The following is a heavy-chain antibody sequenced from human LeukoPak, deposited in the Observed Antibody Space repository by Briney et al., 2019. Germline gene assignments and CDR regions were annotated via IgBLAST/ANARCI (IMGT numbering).Heavy chain of an antibody. CDR2: INTDGSST. Sequence: GGSLRLSCAASGFTFSSYWMHWVRQAPGKGLVWVSRINTDGSSTSYADSVKGRFTISRDNAKNTLYLQMNSLRAEDTALNYCARDLGAYYDSSDNWFDPWGQGTLVTVSS. V-gene: IGHV3-74*01. J-gene: IGHJ5*02. CDR1: GFTFSSYW. CDR3: ARDLGAYYDSSDNWFDP. D-gene: IGHD3-22*01.